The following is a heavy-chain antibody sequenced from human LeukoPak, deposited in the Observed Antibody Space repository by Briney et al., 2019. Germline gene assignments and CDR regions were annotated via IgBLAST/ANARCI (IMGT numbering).Heavy chain of an antibody. CDR1: GFTFSSYA. V-gene: IGHV3-23*01. J-gene: IGHJ4*02. CDR2: ISGSGGST. Sequence: GGSLRLSCAASGFTFSSYAMSWVRQAPGKGLEWVSAISGSGGSTYYADSVKGRFTISRDNAKNSLYLQMNSLRAEDTAVYYCARDAIHGGNSVGFDYWGQGTLVTVSS. D-gene: IGHD4-23*01. CDR3: ARDAIHGGNSVGFDY.